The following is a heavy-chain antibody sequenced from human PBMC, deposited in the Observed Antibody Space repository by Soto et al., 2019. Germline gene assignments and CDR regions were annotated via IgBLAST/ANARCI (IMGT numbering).Heavy chain of an antibody. V-gene: IGHV3-23*01. CDR3: AKDEFIAAAGSRYGMDV. CDR2: ISGSGGST. D-gene: IGHD6-13*01. CDR1: GFTFSSYA. Sequence: PGGSLRLSCAASGFTFSSYAMSWVRQAPGKGLEWVSAISGSGGSTYYADSVKGRFTISRDNSKNTLYLQMNSLRAEDTAVYYCAKDEFIAAAGSRYGMDVWGQGTTVTVSS. J-gene: IGHJ6*02.